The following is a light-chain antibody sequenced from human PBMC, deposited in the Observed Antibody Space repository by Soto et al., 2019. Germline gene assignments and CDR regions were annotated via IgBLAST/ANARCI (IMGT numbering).Light chain of an antibody. CDR1: SSDVGGYKY. CDR3: TSKTITSPYV. Sequence: QSVLTQPASVSGSPGQSITISCTGTSSDVGGYKYVSWYQQHPGKAPKFLIYEVSNRPSGVSSRFSGSKSGNTASLTISGLQAEDEADYYCTSKTITSPYVFGTGTKVTVL. CDR2: EVS. J-gene: IGLJ1*01. V-gene: IGLV2-14*01.